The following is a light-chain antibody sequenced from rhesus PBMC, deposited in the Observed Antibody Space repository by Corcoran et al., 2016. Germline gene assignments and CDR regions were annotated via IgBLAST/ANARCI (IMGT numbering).Light chain of an antibody. CDR2: EVS. J-gene: IGKJ3*01. V-gene: IGKV2-104*01. Sequence: DIVMTQTPPSLPVILGEPASISCRSSQSLLDCEDGNTYLEWYLQKPGQSPQLFIYEVSNRASGVPDRVSGHGSDTDFTQEIGRVEAEDVRVYYCMQALEFPFTFGPGTKLDIQ. CDR3: MQALEFPFT. CDR1: QSLLDCEDGNTY.